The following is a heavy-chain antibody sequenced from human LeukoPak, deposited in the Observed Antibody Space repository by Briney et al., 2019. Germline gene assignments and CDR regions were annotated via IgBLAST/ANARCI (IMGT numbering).Heavy chain of an antibody. Sequence: SETLSLTCTVSGGSISDYYLAWIRQPAGKALEWIGRINTSGTTRYNPSLQSRVTLSMDSSNSQFSLHLTSVTAADTAVYYCARGLGHVYDFNWFDPWGQGILVTVSS. CDR1: GGSISDYY. J-gene: IGHJ5*02. D-gene: IGHD2/OR15-2a*01. CDR2: INTSGTT. V-gene: IGHV4-4*07. CDR3: ARGLGHVYDFNWFDP.